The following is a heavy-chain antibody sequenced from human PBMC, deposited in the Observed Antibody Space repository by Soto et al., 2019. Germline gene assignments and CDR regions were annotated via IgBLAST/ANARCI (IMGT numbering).Heavy chain of an antibody. V-gene: IGHV3-23*01. Sequence: LRLSCAASGFTFSSDAMSWVRQAPGKGLEWVSAISGSGGSTYYADSVKGRFTISRDDSKNTLYLQMNSLRAEDTAVYYCALAAAGVIVVVPTAIRGAFDYWGQGTLVTVSS. CDR1: GFTFSSDA. D-gene: IGHD2-2*02. CDR2: ISGSGGST. CDR3: ALAAAGVIVVVPTAIRGAFDY. J-gene: IGHJ4*02.